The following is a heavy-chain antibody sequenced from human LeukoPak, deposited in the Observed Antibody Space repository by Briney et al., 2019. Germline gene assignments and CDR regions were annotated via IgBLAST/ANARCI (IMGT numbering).Heavy chain of an antibody. D-gene: IGHD3-16*01. CDR2: IRYDGSNK. CDR1: GFTFSSYG. CDR3: AKEDYDYVWGSLSAFDY. V-gene: IGHV3-30*02. J-gene: IGHJ4*02. Sequence: PGGSLRLSCAASGFTFSSYGMHWVRQAPGKGLEWMAFIRYDGSNKYYADSVKGRFTISRDNSKNTLYVQMNSLRAEDTAVYYCAKEDYDYVWGSLSAFDYWGQGTLVTVSS.